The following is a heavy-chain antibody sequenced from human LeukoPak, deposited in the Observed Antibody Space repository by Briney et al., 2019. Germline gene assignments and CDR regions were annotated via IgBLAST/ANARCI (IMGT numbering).Heavy chain of an antibody. CDR1: GYTFTSYG. CDR3: ASISYGDYSFDY. Sequence: ASVKVSCKASGYTFTSYGISWVRQAPGQGLEWMGWISAYNGNTNYAQKLQGRVTMTTDTSTSTAYMELRNLRSDDTAVYYCASISYGDYSFDYWGQGTLVTVSS. J-gene: IGHJ4*02. D-gene: IGHD4-17*01. CDR2: ISAYNGNT. V-gene: IGHV1-18*01.